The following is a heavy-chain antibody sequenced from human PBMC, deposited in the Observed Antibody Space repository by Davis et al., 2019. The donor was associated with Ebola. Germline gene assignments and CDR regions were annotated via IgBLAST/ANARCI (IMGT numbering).Heavy chain of an antibody. J-gene: IGHJ4*02. CDR2: ISYSVNT. D-gene: IGHD5-18*01. CDR1: GGSISSGGYY. V-gene: IGHV4-31*03. CDR3: ARANTGMVPPEIDS. Sequence: MPSETLSLTCTVSGGSISSGGYYWSWIRQHPGRGLEWIGYISYSVNTYYNPSLKSRVIISMDTSKNQFSLELSSVTAADTAVYYCARANTGMVPPEIDSWGRGTLVTVSS.